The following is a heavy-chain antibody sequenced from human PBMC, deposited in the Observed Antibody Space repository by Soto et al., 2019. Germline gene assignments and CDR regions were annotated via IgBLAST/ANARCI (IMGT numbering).Heavy chain of an antibody. CDR1: GYTFVDYF. CDR2: ISLRHHST. Sequence: ASVKVSCKTSGYTFVDYFIHWVRQAPGQGLEWMGIISLRHHSTSYAQKFQDRLSVTRDPSTSTAYMELSSLRSEDTAVYYCARRTIFGVTISDWFDPWGQGTLVTVSS. V-gene: IGHV1-46*01. D-gene: IGHD3-3*01. CDR3: ARRTIFGVTISDWFDP. J-gene: IGHJ5*02.